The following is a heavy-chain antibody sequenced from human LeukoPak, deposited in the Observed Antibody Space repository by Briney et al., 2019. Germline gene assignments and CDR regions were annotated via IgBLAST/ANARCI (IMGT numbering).Heavy chain of an antibody. CDR2: VYYSGST. CDR1: GGSISSSTTFY. J-gene: IGHJ6*03. CDR3: ARDRPHIAAAGNYMDV. D-gene: IGHD6-13*01. Sequence: PSETLSLTCTVSGGSISSSTTFYWDWIRQPPGKGLEWIGTVYYSGSTYYNPSLKSRVTISVDTSKNQFSLKLSSVTAADTAVYYCARDRPHIAAAGNYMDVWGKGATVTVSS. V-gene: IGHV4-39*07.